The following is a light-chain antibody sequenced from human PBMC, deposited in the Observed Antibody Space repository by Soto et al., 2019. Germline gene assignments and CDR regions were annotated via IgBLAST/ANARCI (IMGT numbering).Light chain of an antibody. Sequence: QSVLTQPPSVSGAPGQRVTISCTGSSSNIGAGYDVHWYQQLPGTAHKLLIYGNSNRPSGVPDRFSGSKSGTSASLSITGLQAEDEADDYGQSYDSSLSGSEVFGGGTKLTVL. CDR1: SSNIGAGYD. CDR2: GNS. CDR3: QSYDSSLSGSEV. V-gene: IGLV1-40*01. J-gene: IGLJ2*01.